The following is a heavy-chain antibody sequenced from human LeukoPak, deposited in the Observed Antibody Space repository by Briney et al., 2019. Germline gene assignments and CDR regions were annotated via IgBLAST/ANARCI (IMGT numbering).Heavy chain of an antibody. CDR2: ISGSGGST. Sequence: GGSLRLSCAASGFTFSSYAMSWVRQAPGKGLEWVSAISGSGGSTYYADSVKGRFTISRDNSKNTLYLQMNSLRAEDMAVYYCARSLEPPYYYYMDVWGKGTTVTVSS. D-gene: IGHD1-1*01. CDR3: ARSLEPPYYYYMDV. CDR1: GFTFSSYA. J-gene: IGHJ6*03. V-gene: IGHV3-23*01.